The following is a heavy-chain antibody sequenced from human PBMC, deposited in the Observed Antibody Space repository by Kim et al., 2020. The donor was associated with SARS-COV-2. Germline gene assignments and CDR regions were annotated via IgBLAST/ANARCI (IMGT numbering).Heavy chain of an antibody. CDR3: ARVVGGSGSYGMDV. CDR1: GFTFSDYY. D-gene: IGHD3-10*01. J-gene: IGHJ6*02. Sequence: GGSLRLSCAASGFTFSDYYMSWIRQAPGKGLEWVSYISSSSSYTNYADSVKGRFTISRDNAKNSLYLQMNSLRAEDTAVYYCARVVGGSGSYGMDVWGQGTTVTVSS. V-gene: IGHV3-11*06. CDR2: ISSSSSYT.